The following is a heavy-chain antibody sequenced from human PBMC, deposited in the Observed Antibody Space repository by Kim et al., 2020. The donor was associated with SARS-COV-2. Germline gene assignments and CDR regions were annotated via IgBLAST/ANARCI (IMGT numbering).Heavy chain of an antibody. CDR3: ARDSPVGYSNHGFDP. J-gene: IGHJ5*02. V-gene: IGHV3-21*01. D-gene: IGHD4-4*01. CDR1: GFTFSSYS. CDR2: ISSSSSYI. Sequence: GGSLRLSCAASGFTFSSYSMNWVRQAPGKGLEWVSSISSSSSYIYYADSVKGRFTISRDNAKNSLYLQMNSLRAEDTAVYYCARDSPVGYSNHGFDPWGQGTLVTVSS.